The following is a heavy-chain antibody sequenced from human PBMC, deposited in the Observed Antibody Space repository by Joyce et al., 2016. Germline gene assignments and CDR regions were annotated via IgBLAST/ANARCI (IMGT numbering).Heavy chain of an antibody. Sequence: EVQLVESGGGLIRPGGSLRLSCAASGFTVSSNSMTWVRQAPGKGLEWVSVIYSGGDRIYADSVKGRFTISRVNSKNTLYLQMNNLKADDTAVYYCARGVFSWGQGILVSVAS. D-gene: IGHD2-8*01. V-gene: IGHV3-53*01. J-gene: IGHJ5*02. CDR3: ARGVFS. CDR1: GFTVSSNS. CDR2: IYSGGDR.